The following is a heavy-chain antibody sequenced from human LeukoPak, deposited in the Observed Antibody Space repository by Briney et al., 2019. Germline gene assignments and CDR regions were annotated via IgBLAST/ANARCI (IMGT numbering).Heavy chain of an antibody. V-gene: IGHV3-23*01. CDR3: ARDDFGDSLYYFDY. D-gene: IGHD4-17*01. CDR2: IGGRGGNT. J-gene: IGHJ4*02. Sequence: TGGSLRLSCAASGFSFSSYVMSWVRQAPGKGLEWVSSIGGRGGNTYYADSVKGRFTVSRDNSMNTLYLQMKSLRAEDTAVYYCARDDFGDSLYYFDYWGQGTLATVSS. CDR1: GFSFSSYV.